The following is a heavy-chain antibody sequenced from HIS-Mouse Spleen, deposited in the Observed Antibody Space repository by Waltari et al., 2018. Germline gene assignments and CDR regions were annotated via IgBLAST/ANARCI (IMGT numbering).Heavy chain of an antibody. CDR1: GFTFSNAW. J-gene: IGHJ4*02. D-gene: IGHD6-6*01. CDR3: TTGGQLGPSDY. Sequence: EVQLVESGGGLVKPGGSLRLSCAASGFTFSNAWMSWVRQAPGKGLEWGGRIKSKTDGGTTDYAAPVKGRFTISRDDSKNTLYLQMNSLKTEDTAVYYCTTGGQLGPSDYWGQGTLVTVSS. CDR2: IKSKTDGGTT. V-gene: IGHV3-15*01.